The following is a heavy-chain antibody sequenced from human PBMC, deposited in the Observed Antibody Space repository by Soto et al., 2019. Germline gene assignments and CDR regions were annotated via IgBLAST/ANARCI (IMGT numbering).Heavy chain of an antibody. Sequence: QVQLVESGGGVVQPGRSLRLSCAASGFSFSSYGMHWVRQAPGKGLVWVAMISYDGTDEYYADSVKGRFTISRDNSKNAVDLQMNSLRAEDTAVYYCAKHESDWNNHFGYWGQGTLVTVSS. V-gene: IGHV3-30*18. CDR2: ISYDGTDE. CDR3: AKHESDWNNHFGY. CDR1: GFSFSSYG. D-gene: IGHD1-1*01. J-gene: IGHJ4*02.